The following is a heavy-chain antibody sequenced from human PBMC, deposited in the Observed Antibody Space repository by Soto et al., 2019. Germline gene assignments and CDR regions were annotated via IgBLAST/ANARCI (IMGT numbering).Heavy chain of an antibody. CDR1: GFTFSSFG. V-gene: IGHV3-33*01. CDR2: IWYDGSKK. J-gene: IGHJ6*02. Sequence: QVQGGESGGGVVQPGRSLRLSCAASGFTFSSFGMHLVRQAPGKGLEWVSLIWYDGSKKSYGDSVKGRFTISRDNSRNTVSLQMNSLRADDTAVYYCARDASYYSLWSGYYPSRNGMDVWGQGTKVTVSS. CDR3: ARDASYYSLWSGYYPSRNGMDV. D-gene: IGHD3-3*01.